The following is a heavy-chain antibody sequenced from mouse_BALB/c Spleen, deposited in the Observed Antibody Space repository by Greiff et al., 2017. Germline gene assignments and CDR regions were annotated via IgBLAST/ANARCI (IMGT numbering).Heavy chain of an antibody. V-gene: IGHV1-82*01. CDR1: GYAFSSSW. Sequence: VQLQQSGPELVKPGASVKISCKASGYAFSSSWMNWVKQRPGQGLEWIGRIYPGDGDTNYNGKFKGKATLTADKSSSTAYMQLSSLTSVDSAVYFCARGTYFDYWGQGTTLTVSS. J-gene: IGHJ2*01. CDR3: ARGTYFDY. CDR2: IYPGDGDT.